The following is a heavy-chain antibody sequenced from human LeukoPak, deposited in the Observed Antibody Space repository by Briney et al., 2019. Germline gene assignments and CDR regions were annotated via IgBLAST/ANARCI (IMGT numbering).Heavy chain of an antibody. J-gene: IGHJ4*02. V-gene: IGHV3-23*01. CDR2: ISGSGGST. D-gene: IGHD3-3*01. CDR1: GFTFSSYA. CDR3: AKVQGYDSWSGYSGFDY. Sequence: GGSLRLSCAASGFTFSSYAMSWVRQAPGKGLEWVSAISGSGGSTCYADSVKGRFTISRDNSKNTLYLQMNSLRAEDTAVYYCAKVQGYDSWSGYSGFDYWGQGTLVTVSS.